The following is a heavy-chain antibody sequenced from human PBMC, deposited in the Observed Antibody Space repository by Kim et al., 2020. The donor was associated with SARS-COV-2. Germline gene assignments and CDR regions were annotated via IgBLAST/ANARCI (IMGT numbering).Heavy chain of an antibody. CDR2: ISGSGGST. Sequence: GGSLRLSCAASGFTFSSYAMSWVRQAPGKGLEWVSAISGSGGSTYYADSVKGRFTISRDNSKNTLYLQMNSLRAEDTAVYYCAKAMVAPALPGGDYYYYGMDVWGQGTTVTVSS. D-gene: IGHD2-15*01. CDR1: GFTFSSYA. CDR3: AKAMVAPALPGGDYYYYGMDV. V-gene: IGHV3-23*01. J-gene: IGHJ6*02.